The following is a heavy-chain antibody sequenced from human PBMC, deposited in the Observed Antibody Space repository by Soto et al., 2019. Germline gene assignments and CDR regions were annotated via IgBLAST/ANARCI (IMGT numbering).Heavy chain of an antibody. CDR2: IIPILGIA. J-gene: IGHJ4*02. V-gene: IGHV1-69*08. CDR1: GGTFSSYT. D-gene: IGHD6-19*01. Sequence: QVQLVQSGAEVKKPGSSVKVSCKASGGTFSSYTISWVRQAPGQGLEWMGRIIPILGIANYAQKFQGRVTITADKSTSTAYMELSSLRSEDTAVYYCARDLAVAGTRCDYWGQGTLVTVSS. CDR3: ARDLAVAGTRCDY.